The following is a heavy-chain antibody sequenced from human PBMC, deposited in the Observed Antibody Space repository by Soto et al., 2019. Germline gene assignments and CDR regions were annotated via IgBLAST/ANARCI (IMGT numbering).Heavy chain of an antibody. V-gene: IGHV4-39*01. Sequence: PSETLSLTCTVSGGSISSSSHYWGWIRQPPGKGLEWIGSIYYSGSTYYNPSLKSRVTISVDTSKNQFSLKLIVTAADTAVYYCARHEGDYDILTGYSRRWFDPWGQGTLVTVSS. D-gene: IGHD3-9*01. CDR2: IYYSGST. CDR1: GGSISSSSHY. CDR3: ARHEGDYDILTGYSRRWFDP. J-gene: IGHJ5*02.